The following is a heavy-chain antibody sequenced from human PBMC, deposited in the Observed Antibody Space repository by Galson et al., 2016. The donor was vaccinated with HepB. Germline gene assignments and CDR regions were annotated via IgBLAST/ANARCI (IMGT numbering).Heavy chain of an antibody. J-gene: IGHJ6*04. CDR1: GFSFSTYP. CDR3: AKVLSVTRDYWYGMDV. Sequence: SLRLSCPASGFSFSTYPMIWVRQAPGKGLEGVSSISGSGDRTYYADSVKGRFTISRDNAKNMLYLQMDNLGVEDTAVFYCAKVLSVTRDYWYGMDVWGRGTTVTV. D-gene: IGHD4-17*01. CDR2: ISGSGDRT. V-gene: IGHV3-23*01.